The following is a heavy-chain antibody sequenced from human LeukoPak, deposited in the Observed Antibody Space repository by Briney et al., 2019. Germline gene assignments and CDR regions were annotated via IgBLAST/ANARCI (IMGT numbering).Heavy chain of an antibody. Sequence: GGSLRLSCAASGFAFSSYDMHWVRQATGKGLEWVSAIGTAGDTYYPGSVKGRFTISRENAENSLYLQMNSLRAGDTAVYYCARAYRGYYGSGSYYNDAFDIWGQGTMVTVSS. CDR2: IGTAGDT. CDR1: GFAFSSYD. D-gene: IGHD3-10*01. J-gene: IGHJ3*02. V-gene: IGHV3-13*04. CDR3: ARAYRGYYGSGSYYNDAFDI.